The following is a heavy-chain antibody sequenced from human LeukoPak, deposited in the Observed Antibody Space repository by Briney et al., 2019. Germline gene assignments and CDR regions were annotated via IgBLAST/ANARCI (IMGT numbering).Heavy chain of an antibody. V-gene: IGHV1-18*01. CDR1: GYTFTSYG. CDR2: ISAYNGNT. CDR3: ARDPSGSYNPNYYYYYMDV. Sequence: ASAKVSCKASGYTFTSYGISWVRQAPGQGLEWMGWISAYNGNTNYAQKLQGRVTMTTDTSTSTAYMELRSLRSDDTAVYYCARDPSGSYNPNYYYYYMDVWGKGTTVTVSS. J-gene: IGHJ6*03. D-gene: IGHD1-26*01.